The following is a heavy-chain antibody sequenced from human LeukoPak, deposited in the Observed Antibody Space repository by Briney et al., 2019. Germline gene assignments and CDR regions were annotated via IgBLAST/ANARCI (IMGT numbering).Heavy chain of an antibody. CDR1: GGSISSSNW. CDR2: IYHSGST. Sequence: SGTLSLTCAVSGGSISSSNWWRWVRKPPGMGLEWIGEIYHSGSTNYNPSLKSRVTISGDKSKNQFSLKLSSVTAADTAVYYCATDFEGSSGLFDYWGQGTLVTVSS. D-gene: IGHD6-19*01. V-gene: IGHV4-4*02. J-gene: IGHJ4*02. CDR3: ATDFEGSSGLFDY.